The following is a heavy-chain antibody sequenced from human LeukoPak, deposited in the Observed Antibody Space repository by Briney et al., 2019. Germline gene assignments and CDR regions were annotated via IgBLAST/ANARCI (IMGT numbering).Heavy chain of an antibody. D-gene: IGHD3-22*01. V-gene: IGHV1-69*05. CDR2: IIPIFGTA. CDR3: AADYYDSSGYYN. Sequence: SVKVSCTASGGTFSSYAISWERQAPGQGLEWMGRIIPIFGTANYAQKFQGRVTITTAESTSTAYMELSSLRSEDTAVYYCAADYYDSSGYYNWGQGTLVTVSS. J-gene: IGHJ4*02. CDR1: GGTFSSYA.